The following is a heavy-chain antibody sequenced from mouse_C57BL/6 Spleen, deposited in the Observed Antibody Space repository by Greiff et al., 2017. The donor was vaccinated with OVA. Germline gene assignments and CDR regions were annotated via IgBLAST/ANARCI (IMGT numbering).Heavy chain of an antibody. CDR3: ANQGAVVAPYAMDY. Sequence: QVQLKQPGAELVKPGASVKLSCKASGYTFTSYWMHWVKQRPGRGLEWIGRIDPNSGGTKYNEKLKSKATLTVDKPSSTAYMQLSSLTSEDSAVYYCANQGAVVAPYAMDYWGQGTSVTVSS. V-gene: IGHV1-72*01. J-gene: IGHJ4*01. D-gene: IGHD1-1*01. CDR2: IDPNSGGT. CDR1: GYTFTSYW.